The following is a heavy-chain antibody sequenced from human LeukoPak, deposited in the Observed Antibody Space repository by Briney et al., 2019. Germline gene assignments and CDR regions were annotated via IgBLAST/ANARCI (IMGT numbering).Heavy chain of an antibody. CDR1: GFTFSSYG. CDR2: IWCDGSNK. Sequence: PGGSLRLSCAASGFTFSSYGMHWVRQAPGKGLEWVAVIWCDGSNKYYADSVKGRFTISRDNSKNTLYLQMNSLRAEDTAVYYCARDQNKGGKAYYDSSGYLTWGQGTLVTVSS. CDR3: ARDQNKGGKAYYDSSGYLT. V-gene: IGHV3-33*01. D-gene: IGHD3-22*01. J-gene: IGHJ4*02.